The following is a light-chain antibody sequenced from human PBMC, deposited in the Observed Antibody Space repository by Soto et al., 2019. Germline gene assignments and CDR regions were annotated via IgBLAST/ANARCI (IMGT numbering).Light chain of an antibody. CDR2: DAS. CDR1: QSVSSY. J-gene: IGKJ5*01. Sequence: ILMTQSPGTLSLSPVERATLSCRASQSVSSYLAWYQQKPGQAPRLLIYDASNRATGIPARFSGSGSGTDFTLTISSLEPEDFAVYYCQQRSNWPGTFGQGTRLEIK. CDR3: QQRSNWPGT. V-gene: IGKV3-11*01.